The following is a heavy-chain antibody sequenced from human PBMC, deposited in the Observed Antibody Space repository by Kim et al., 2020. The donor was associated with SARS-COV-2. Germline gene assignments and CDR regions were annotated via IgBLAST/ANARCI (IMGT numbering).Heavy chain of an antibody. Sequence: SVKGRFTISRDNSKNTLYLQMNSLRAEDTAVYYCAKDLISSMLPAAIGDWGQGTLVTVSS. J-gene: IGHJ4*02. D-gene: IGHD2-2*01. V-gene: IGHV3-23*01. CDR3: AKDLISSMLPAAIGD.